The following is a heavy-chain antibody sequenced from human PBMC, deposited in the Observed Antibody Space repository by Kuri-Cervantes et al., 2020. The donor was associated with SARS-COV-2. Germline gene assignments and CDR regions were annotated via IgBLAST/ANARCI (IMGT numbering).Heavy chain of an antibody. D-gene: IGHD3-10*01. Sequence: LSLTCAASGFTFSSYGMHWVRQAPGKGLEWVAVIWYDGSNKYYADSVKGRFTISRDNSKNTLYLQMNSLRAEDTAVYYCVKDRDGDTGRVLDTFDKWGQGTMVTVSS. CDR1: GFTFSSYG. V-gene: IGHV3-33*06. CDR2: IWYDGSNK. CDR3: VKDRDGDTGRVLDTFDK. J-gene: IGHJ3*02.